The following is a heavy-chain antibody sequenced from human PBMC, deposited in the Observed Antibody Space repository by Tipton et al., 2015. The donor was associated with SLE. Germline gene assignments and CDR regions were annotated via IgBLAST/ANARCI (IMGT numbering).Heavy chain of an antibody. J-gene: IGHJ4*02. CDR2: ISYDGSNK. CDR3: ARDTYGDYSTLFDY. D-gene: IGHD4-17*01. CDR1: GFTFRSYA. Sequence: SLRLSCAASGFTFRSYAMHWVRQAPGKGLEWVAVISYDGSNKYYADSVKGRFTISRDNSKNTLYLQMNSLRAEDTAVYYCARDTYGDYSTLFDYWGQGTLVTVSS. V-gene: IGHV3-30-3*01.